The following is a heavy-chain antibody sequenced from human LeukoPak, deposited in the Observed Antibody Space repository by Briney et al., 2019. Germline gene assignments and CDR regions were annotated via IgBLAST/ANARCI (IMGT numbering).Heavy chain of an antibody. D-gene: IGHD1-14*01. J-gene: IGHJ3*02. CDR1: GGSISSGGYY. V-gene: IGHV4-31*03. CDR2: IYYSGST. CDR3: ARGEPGVAFDI. Sequence: PSETLSLTCTVSGGSISSGGYYWSWIRQHPGMGLEWIGYIYYSGSTYYNPSLKSRVTISVDTSKNQFSLKLSSVTAADTAVYYCARGEPGVAFDIWGQGTMVTVSS.